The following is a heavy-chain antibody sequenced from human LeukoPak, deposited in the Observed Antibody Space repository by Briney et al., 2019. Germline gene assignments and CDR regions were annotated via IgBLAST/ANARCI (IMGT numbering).Heavy chain of an antibody. CDR2: ISGNGANT. D-gene: IGHD3-10*01. V-gene: IGHV3-23*01. CDR1: GFTFSPYS. J-gene: IGHJ6*02. Sequence: GGSLRLSCAAASGFTFSPYSMTWVRQAPGKGLEWVSTISGNGANTYYGDSVKGRFTISRDNSKNTLYLQMNSLRAEDTAVYYCARDMVRITMVRGVITSPTAYGMDVWGQGTTVTVSS. CDR3: ARDMVRITMVRGVITSPTAYGMDV.